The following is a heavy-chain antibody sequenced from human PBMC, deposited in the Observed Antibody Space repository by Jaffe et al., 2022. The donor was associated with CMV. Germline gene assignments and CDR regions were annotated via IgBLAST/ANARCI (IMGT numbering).Heavy chain of an antibody. D-gene: IGHD2-2*03. Sequence: EVQLVQSGAEVKKPGESLKISCKGSGYSFTSYWIGWVRQMPGKGLEWMGIIYPGDSDTRYSPSFQGQVTISADKSISTAYLQWSSLKASDTAMYYCARGSGYCSSTSCPDAFDIWGQGTMVTVSS. J-gene: IGHJ3*02. CDR3: ARGSGYCSSTSCPDAFDI. CDR2: IYPGDSDT. CDR1: GYSFTSYW. V-gene: IGHV5-51*01.